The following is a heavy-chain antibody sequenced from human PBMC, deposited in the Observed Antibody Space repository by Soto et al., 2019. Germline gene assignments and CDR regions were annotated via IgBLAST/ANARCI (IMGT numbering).Heavy chain of an antibody. Sequence: QVQLVESGGGLVKPGGSLRLSCAASGFTFSDYYMSWIRQTPGKGLEWVSYISSSAATISYADSLKGQFIISRDNAKNSLYLQMNSLRAEDTAVYYCARAMYSSKTDFDCWGQGTLVTVSS. V-gene: IGHV3-11*01. D-gene: IGHD6-13*01. CDR2: ISSSAATI. CDR3: ARAMYSSKTDFDC. J-gene: IGHJ4*02. CDR1: GFTFSDYY.